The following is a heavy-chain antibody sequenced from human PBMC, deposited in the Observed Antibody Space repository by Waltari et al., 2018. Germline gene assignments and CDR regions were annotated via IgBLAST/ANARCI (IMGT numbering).Heavy chain of an antibody. CDR1: NGSFSRYF. Sequence: QVQLQQWGAGLLKPSETVSLTCGVYNGSFSRYFWTWFRQPPGKGLEWIGEINHVGLTNYYPSLKIRVTISVDTSKNHFSLELSSVTAADTSVYYCARGNYDILTGYPFDFWGQGTLVTVSS. J-gene: IGHJ4*02. V-gene: IGHV4-34*01. CDR2: INHVGLT. CDR3: ARGNYDILTGYPFDF. D-gene: IGHD3-9*01.